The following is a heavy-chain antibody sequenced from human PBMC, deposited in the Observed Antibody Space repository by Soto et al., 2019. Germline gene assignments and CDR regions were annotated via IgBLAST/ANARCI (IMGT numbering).Heavy chain of an antibody. V-gene: IGHV3-33*01. CDR2: IWSDGSNK. CDR1: GFTFSSYG. J-gene: IGHJ2*01. D-gene: IGHD5-18*01. Sequence: QVQLVESGGGVVQPGRSLRLSCAASGFTFSSYGMHWVRQAPGKGLEWVAVIWSDGSNKYYADSVKGRFTISRDNSKNTLYLQMNRLRAEDTAVYYCARDRAQSDTAMVLWYFDLWGRGTLVTVSS. CDR3: ARDRAQSDTAMVLWYFDL.